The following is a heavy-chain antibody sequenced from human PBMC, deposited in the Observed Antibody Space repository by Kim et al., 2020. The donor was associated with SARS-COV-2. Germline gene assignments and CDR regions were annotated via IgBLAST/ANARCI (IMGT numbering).Heavy chain of an antibody. CDR2: TKNDGSEK. CDR1: GFTFRTYW. CDR3: ARHVVGARAGDY. Sequence: GGSLRLSCAASGFTFRTYWMTWVRQSPGKGLEWVANTKNDGSEKYYVDSVKGRFTISRDNAKNSLFLQMNSLRAEDTAVYYCARHVVGARAGDYWGQGTLVTVSS. V-gene: IGHV3-7*01. J-gene: IGHJ4*02. D-gene: IGHD1-26*01.